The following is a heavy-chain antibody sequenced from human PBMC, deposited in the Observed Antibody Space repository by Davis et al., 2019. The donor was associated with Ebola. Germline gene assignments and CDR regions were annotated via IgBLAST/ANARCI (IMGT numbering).Heavy chain of an antibody. J-gene: IGHJ6*02. Sequence: GESLKISCAASGFTFSSYSMNWVRQAPGKGLEWVSSISSSSSYIYYADSVKGRFTISRDNSQNTLYLQMNSLRAEDTAVYYCARDQCSSTNCYTGRMDVWGQGTTVTVSS. CDR1: GFTFSSYS. CDR2: ISSSSSYI. D-gene: IGHD2-2*02. CDR3: ARDQCSSTNCYTGRMDV. V-gene: IGHV3-21*01.